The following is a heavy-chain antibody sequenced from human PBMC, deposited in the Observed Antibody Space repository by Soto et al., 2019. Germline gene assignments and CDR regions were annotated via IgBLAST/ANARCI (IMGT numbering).Heavy chain of an antibody. J-gene: IGHJ3*02. CDR3: AREEEDYDILTGYYPGAFDI. Sequence: PGGSLRLSCAASGFTFSSYGMHWVRQAPGKGLEWVAVIWYDGSNKYYADSVKGRFTISRDNSKNTLYLQMDSLRAEDTAVYYCAREEEDYDILTGYYPGAFDIWGQGTMVTVSS. D-gene: IGHD3-9*01. V-gene: IGHV3-33*01. CDR2: IWYDGSNK. CDR1: GFTFSSYG.